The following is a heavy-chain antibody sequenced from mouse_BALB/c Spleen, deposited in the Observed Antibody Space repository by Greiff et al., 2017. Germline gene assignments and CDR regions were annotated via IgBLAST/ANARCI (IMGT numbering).Heavy chain of an antibody. J-gene: IGHJ4*01. Sequence: EVKLVESGAELVKPGASVKLSCTASGFNIKDTYMHWVKQRPEQGLEWIGRIDPANGNTKYDPKFQGKATITADTSSNTAYLQLSSLTSEDTAVYYCARATTRAMDYWGQGTSVTVAS. CDR2: IDPANGNT. CDR3: ARATTRAMDY. V-gene: IGHV14-3*02. D-gene: IGHD1-1*01. CDR1: GFNIKDTY.